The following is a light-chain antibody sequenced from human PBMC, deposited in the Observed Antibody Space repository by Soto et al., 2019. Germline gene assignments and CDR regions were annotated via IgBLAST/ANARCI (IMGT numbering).Light chain of an antibody. CDR2: WAS. CDR3: QQYYSAPLT. Sequence: IIMTQSPDSLPVSLGERATINCKSSQSLLSTSNNRNYLAWFQQKPGQPPKLLISWASTRASGVPDRFSGSGSGADFSLTITTLQAEDVAVYYCQQYYSAPLTFGGGTKV. CDR1: QSLLSTSNNRNY. J-gene: IGKJ4*01. V-gene: IGKV4-1*01.